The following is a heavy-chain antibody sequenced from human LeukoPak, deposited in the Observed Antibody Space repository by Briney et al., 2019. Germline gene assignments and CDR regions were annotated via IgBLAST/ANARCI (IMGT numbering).Heavy chain of an antibody. V-gene: IGHV3-23*01. CDR3: AKNRAASGHDAFDI. Sequence: GGSLRLSCAASGFTFSSYAMSWVRQAPGKGLQWVSTISAGGGGTYYADSVKGRFTISRDNSKNTLYLQMSSLRAGDTAVFYCAKNRAASGHDAFDIWGQGTMVTVSS. D-gene: IGHD6-13*01. CDR1: GFTFSSYA. J-gene: IGHJ3*02. CDR2: ISAGGGGT.